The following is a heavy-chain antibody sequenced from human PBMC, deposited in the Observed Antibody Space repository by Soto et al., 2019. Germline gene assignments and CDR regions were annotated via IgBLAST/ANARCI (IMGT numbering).Heavy chain of an antibody. CDR3: ARGTYYDFWSGYYRRNWFDP. Sequence: ASVKVSCKASGYTFTSYDINCVRQATGQGLEWMGWMNPNSGNTGYAQKFQGRVTMTRNTSISTAYMELSSLRSEDTAVYYCARGTYYDFWSGYYRRNWFDPWGQGTLVTVSS. CDR2: MNPNSGNT. D-gene: IGHD3-3*01. J-gene: IGHJ5*02. CDR1: GYTFTSYD. V-gene: IGHV1-8*01.